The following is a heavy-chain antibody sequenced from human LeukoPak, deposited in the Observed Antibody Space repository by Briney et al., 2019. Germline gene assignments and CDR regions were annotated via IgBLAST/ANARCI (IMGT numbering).Heavy chain of an antibody. CDR2: IWYDGSNK. CDR3: AREGNVDTAMVTGAFDI. D-gene: IGHD5-18*01. J-gene: IGHJ3*02. V-gene: IGHV3-33*01. CDR1: GFTFSSYG. Sequence: PGGSLRLSCAASGFTFSSYGMHWVRQAPGKWLEWVAVIWYDGSNKYYADSVKGRFTISRDNSKNTLYLQMNSLRAEDTAVYYCAREGNVDTAMVTGAFDIWGQGTMVTVSS.